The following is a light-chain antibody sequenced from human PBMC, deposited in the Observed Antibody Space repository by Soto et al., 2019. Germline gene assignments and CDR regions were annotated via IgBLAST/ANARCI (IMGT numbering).Light chain of an antibody. J-gene: IGKJ1*01. CDR2: KAS. CDR1: QTISSW. V-gene: IGKV1-5*03. Sequence: DIQMTQSPSTLSASVGDRVTITCRASQTISSWLAWYQQKPGKAPKLLIYKASTLKSGVPSRFSGSGSGTELTLTISSLQPDDFATYSCQHYNSYSEAFGQGTKVDIK. CDR3: QHYNSYSEA.